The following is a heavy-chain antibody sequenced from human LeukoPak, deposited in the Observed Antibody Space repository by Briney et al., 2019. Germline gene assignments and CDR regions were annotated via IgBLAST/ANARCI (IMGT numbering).Heavy chain of an antibody. Sequence: PSETLSLTCSVSGDSISSGSYYWSWIRQPAGKGLEWIGRIYTSGSTNYIPSLKSRLTISVGTSKNQFSLRLSSVTAADTAVYYCARDAWFGAGRTFDYWGQGTLVTVSS. V-gene: IGHV4-61*02. D-gene: IGHD3-10*01. J-gene: IGHJ4*02. CDR3: ARDAWFGAGRTFDY. CDR1: GDSISSGSYY. CDR2: IYTSGST.